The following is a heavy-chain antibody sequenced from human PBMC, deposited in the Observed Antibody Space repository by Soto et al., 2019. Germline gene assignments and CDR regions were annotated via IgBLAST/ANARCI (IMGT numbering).Heavy chain of an antibody. CDR1: GFTFSSYA. J-gene: IGHJ4*02. V-gene: IGHV3-30-3*01. CDR3: ARDQPGYSYGYGLGY. CDR2: ISYDGGNK. Sequence: GGSLRLSCAASGFTFSSYAMHWVRQAPGKGLEWVAVISYDGGNKYYADSVKGRFTISRDNSKNTLYLQMNGLRAEDTAVYYCARDQPGYSYGYGLGYWGQGTLVTVSS. D-gene: IGHD5-18*01.